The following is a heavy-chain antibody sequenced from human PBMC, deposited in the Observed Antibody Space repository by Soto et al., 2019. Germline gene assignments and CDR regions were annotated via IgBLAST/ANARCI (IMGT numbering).Heavy chain of an antibody. Sequence: QVQLVQSGAEVKKPGSSVKVSCKASGGTFSSYAISWVRQAPGQGLEWMGGIIPIFGTANYAQKFQGRVTITADESTSTAYMELSSLRSEDTAVYYCARALLGIAVALPWFDPWGQGTLLTVSS. CDR3: ARALLGIAVALPWFDP. CDR1: GGTFSSYA. CDR2: IIPIFGTA. J-gene: IGHJ5*02. D-gene: IGHD6-19*01. V-gene: IGHV1-69*01.